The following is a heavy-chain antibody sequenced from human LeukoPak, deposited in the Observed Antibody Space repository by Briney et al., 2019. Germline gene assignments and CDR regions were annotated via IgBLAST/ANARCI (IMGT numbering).Heavy chain of an antibody. J-gene: IGHJ4*02. CDR2: IYYRGGS. CDR3: ARGAAYGGSHFDY. D-gene: IGHD4-23*01. Sequence: PSETLSLTCTVSGGTISSYYWSWIQQTPGKGLEWIGYIYYRGGSNYNPSLNSRVTMSVYTSKNQFSLKLSSVTAADTAVYYCARGAAYGGSHFDYWGQGTLVTVSS. CDR1: GGTISSYY. V-gene: IGHV4-59*08.